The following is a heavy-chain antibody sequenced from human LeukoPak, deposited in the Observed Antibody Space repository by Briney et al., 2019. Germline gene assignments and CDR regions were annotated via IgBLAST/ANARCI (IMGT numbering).Heavy chain of an antibody. CDR1: GYTFTGYY. J-gene: IGHJ5*02. V-gene: IGHV1-2*02. Sequence: ASVKVSCKASGYTFTGYYMHWVRQAPGQGLEWMGWINPNSGGTNYAQKFQGRVTMTRDTSISTAYMELSRLRSDNTAVYYCARDCSSTSCHRRWFDPWGQGTLVTVSS. CDR2: INPNSGGT. D-gene: IGHD2-2*01. CDR3: ARDCSSTSCHRRWFDP.